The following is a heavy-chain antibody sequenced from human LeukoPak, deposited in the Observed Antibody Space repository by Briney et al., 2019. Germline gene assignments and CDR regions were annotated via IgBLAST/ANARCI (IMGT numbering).Heavy chain of an antibody. V-gene: IGHV1-69*08. Sequence: SVTVSCKTFGGTFRSHIFSWVRQAPGQGLEWMGKITPIIDSAKYSQKFRDRLTITGDSSTGTAFMELSSLTPEDTALYYCTRVNLRGSQYNWFDPWGQGTLVIVSS. J-gene: IGHJ5*02. CDR3: TRVNLRGSQYNWFDP. CDR2: ITPIIDSA. D-gene: IGHD1-26*01. CDR1: GGTFRSHI.